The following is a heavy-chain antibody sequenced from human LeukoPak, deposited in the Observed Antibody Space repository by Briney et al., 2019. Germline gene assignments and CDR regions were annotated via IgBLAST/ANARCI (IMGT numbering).Heavy chain of an antibody. Sequence: GGSLRLSCAASAFPLSDYSMHWVRQTPGKGLEWVAAISFDGSNKYYADSVKGRITISRDNSRNTLYLQMNSLRPEDTSVYYCARVSSGWFSWNDYWGQGTLVTVSS. V-gene: IGHV3-30*04. D-gene: IGHD6-19*01. J-gene: IGHJ4*02. CDR2: ISFDGSNK. CDR3: ARVSSGWFSWNDY. CDR1: AFPLSDYS.